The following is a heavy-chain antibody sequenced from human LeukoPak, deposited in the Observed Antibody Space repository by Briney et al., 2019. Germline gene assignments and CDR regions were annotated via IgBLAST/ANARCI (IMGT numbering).Heavy chain of an antibody. J-gene: IGHJ4*02. D-gene: IGHD1-14*01. Sequence: GGSLRLSCAASGFTFSSYSMNWVRQAPGKGLEWVSSISSSSSYIYYADSVKGRFNISRDNAKNSLYLQMNSLRAEDTAVYYCARDPGGTNWNHLDYWGQGTLVTVSS. CDR3: ARDPGGTNWNHLDY. CDR1: GFTFSSYS. V-gene: IGHV3-21*01. CDR2: ISSSSSYI.